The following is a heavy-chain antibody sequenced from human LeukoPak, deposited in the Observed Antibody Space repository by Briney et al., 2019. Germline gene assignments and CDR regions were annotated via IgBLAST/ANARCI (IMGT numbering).Heavy chain of an antibody. CDR3: ARGRSNYYGMDV. Sequence: SETLSLTCSVSDGSINSYYWNWIRRPPGKGLEWIGYIYYNGNTNYSPSLKSRVTMSVDTSKNLFSLKVSSVTAADAAVYYCARGRSNYYGMDVWGQGTTVTVSS. D-gene: IGHD1-26*01. J-gene: IGHJ6*02. CDR2: IYYNGNT. CDR1: DGSINSYY. V-gene: IGHV4-59*01.